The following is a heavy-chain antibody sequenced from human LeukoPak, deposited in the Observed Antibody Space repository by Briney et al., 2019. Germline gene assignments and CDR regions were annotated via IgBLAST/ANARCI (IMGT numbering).Heavy chain of an antibody. V-gene: IGHV3-30*04. J-gene: IGHJ4*02. CDR1: GFIFSSYA. CDR2: ISNDGRSK. CDR3: ARGPEVDIVMPLFLW. Sequence: GGSLRLSCAASGFIFSSYAMHWVRQAPGRGLGWVTVISNDGRSKYYVDSVKGRFTISRDNSKNTLYLQMNSLRPEDTAVYYCARGPEVDIVMPLFLWWGQGTLVTVSX. D-gene: IGHD5-12*01.